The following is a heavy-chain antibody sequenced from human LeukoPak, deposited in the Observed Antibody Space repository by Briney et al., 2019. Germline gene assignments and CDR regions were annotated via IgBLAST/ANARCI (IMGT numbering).Heavy chain of an antibody. Sequence: SETLSLTCTVSGGSISSSSYYWGWIRQPPGKGLEWIGSIYYSGSTYYNPSLKSRVTISVDTSKNQFSLKLSSVTAADTAVYYCAMGGSGHPPWTFDYWGQGTLVTVSS. CDR3: AMGGSGHPPWTFDY. D-gene: IGHD2-15*01. CDR2: IYYSGST. J-gene: IGHJ4*02. V-gene: IGHV4-39*07. CDR1: GGSISSSSYY.